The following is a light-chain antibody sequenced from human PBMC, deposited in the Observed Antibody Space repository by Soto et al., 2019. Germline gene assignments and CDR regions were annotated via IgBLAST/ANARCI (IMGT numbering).Light chain of an antibody. J-gene: IGLJ2*01. V-gene: IGLV2-14*01. CDR1: SSDVGGYRY. Sequence: QSALTQPASVSGSPGQSITISCTGTSSDVGGYRYVSWYQQFPDKAPKLMIYEVSNRPSGVSSRFSGSKSGNTASLTISGLKAEDSADYYCSSYTLSGPLVVFAGGTKGTVL. CDR3: SSYTLSGPLVV. CDR2: EVS.